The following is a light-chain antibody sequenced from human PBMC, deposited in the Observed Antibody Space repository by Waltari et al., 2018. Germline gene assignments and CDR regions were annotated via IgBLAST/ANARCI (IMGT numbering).Light chain of an antibody. V-gene: IGLV1-47*01. J-gene: IGLJ3*02. Sequence: QSVLTQPPSASGTPGQRVPIPCSGISSNIGSNYVYWYQQLPGTAPKLPTYTNNQRPSGVPDRFSGSKSGTSASLAISGLRSEDEADYYCAAWDDSLSGWVFGGGTKLTVL. CDR3: AAWDDSLSGWV. CDR2: TNN. CDR1: SSNIGSNY.